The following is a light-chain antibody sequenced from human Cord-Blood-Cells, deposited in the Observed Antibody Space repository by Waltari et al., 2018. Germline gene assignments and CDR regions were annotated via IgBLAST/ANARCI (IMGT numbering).Light chain of an antibody. J-gene: IGLJ1*01. Sequence: SYAPTQPPSLSVSPGQTARIPCSGADFQQQSAYWYQQKPGQAPGLVIYKDSERPSGIPERFSGSSSGTTVTLTISGVQAEDEADYYCQSADSSGTYVFGTGTKVTVL. CDR2: KDS. V-gene: IGLV3-25*03. CDR3: QSADSSGTYV. CDR1: DFQQQS.